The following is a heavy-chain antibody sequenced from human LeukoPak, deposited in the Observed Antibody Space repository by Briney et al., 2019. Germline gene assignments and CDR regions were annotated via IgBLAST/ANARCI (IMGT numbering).Heavy chain of an antibody. CDR2: INPNSGGT. CDR3: ARGRVHYDILTGYSN. Sequence: ASVKVSCKASGYTFTGYYMHWVRQAPGQGLEWMGWINPNSGGTNYAQKFQGRVTMTRDTSISTAYMELSRLRSDDTAMYYCARGRVHYDILTGYSNWGQGTLVTVSS. J-gene: IGHJ4*02. D-gene: IGHD3-9*01. CDR1: GYTFTGYY. V-gene: IGHV1-2*02.